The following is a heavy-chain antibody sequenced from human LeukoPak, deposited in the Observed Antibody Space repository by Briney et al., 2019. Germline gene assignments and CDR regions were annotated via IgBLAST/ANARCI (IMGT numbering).Heavy chain of an antibody. D-gene: IGHD3-22*01. CDR3: ARSQHYYDSSGYYSDNYYFDY. V-gene: IGHV1-18*01. CDR1: GGTFSSYA. CDR2: ISAYNGNT. J-gene: IGHJ4*02. Sequence: ASVKVSCKASGGTFSSYAISWVRQAPGQGLEWMGWISAYNGNTNYAQKLQGRVTMTTDTSTSTAYMELRSLRSDDTAVYYCARSQHYYDSSGYYSDNYYFDYWGQGTLVTVSS.